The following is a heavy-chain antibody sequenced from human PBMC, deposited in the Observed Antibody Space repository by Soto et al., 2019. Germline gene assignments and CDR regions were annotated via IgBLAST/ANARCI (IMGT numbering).Heavy chain of an antibody. CDR1: GASIGSSS. V-gene: IGHV4-59*12. D-gene: IGHD1-26*01. CDR2: VHYTGRP. J-gene: IGHJ4*02. CDR3: ARGGYSGTDALDF. Sequence: QVQLQESGPGLVKPSETLSLTCSVSGASIGSSSWSWIRQPPGKELEWIGFVHYTGRPTYRPSLRSRVAISVDTSKNDFSLQLHSATAADTAVYFCARGGYSGTDALDFWGQGIQVTVSS.